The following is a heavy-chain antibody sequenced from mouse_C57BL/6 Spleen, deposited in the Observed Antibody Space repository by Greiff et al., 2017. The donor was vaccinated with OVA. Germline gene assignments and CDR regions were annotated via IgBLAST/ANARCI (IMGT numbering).Heavy chain of an antibody. J-gene: IGHJ2*01. D-gene: IGHD2-3*01. CDR3: AREGGLLPFYYFDY. CDR2: IYPRSGNT. V-gene: IGHV1-81*01. Sequence: VQLQESGAELARPGASVKLSCKASGYTFTSYGISWVKQRTGQGLEWIGEIYPRSGNTYYNEKFKGKATLTADKSSSTAYMELRSLTSEDSAVYFWAREGGLLPFYYFDYWGQGTTLTVSS. CDR1: GYTFTSYG.